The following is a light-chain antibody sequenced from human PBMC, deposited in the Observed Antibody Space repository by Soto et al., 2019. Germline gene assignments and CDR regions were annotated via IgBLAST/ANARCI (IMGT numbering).Light chain of an antibody. V-gene: IGKV3-11*01. CDR2: NAS. Sequence: EIVLTQSPATLSLSPGERAIVSCMASQSVSTFLAWFQQKPGQPPRLLIYNASNRTTGIPARFSGSGSGTDFTLTISSLEPEDFAVYYCQQRGDWPPITFGQGTRREI. CDR1: QSVSTF. J-gene: IGKJ5*01. CDR3: QQRGDWPPIT.